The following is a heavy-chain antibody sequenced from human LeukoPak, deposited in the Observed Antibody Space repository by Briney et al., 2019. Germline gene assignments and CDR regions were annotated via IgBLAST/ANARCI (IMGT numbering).Heavy chain of an antibody. CDR1: GYTFTSYG. D-gene: IGHD6-19*01. CDR3: AKDGGQQWLTNYYSYGMDV. CDR2: IKTYNGDT. V-gene: IGHV1-18*01. J-gene: IGHJ6*02. Sequence: ASVKVSCKASGYTFTSYGISWVRQAPGQGLEWMGWIKTYNGDTNTAQKFLDRIIMTTDKSTGTAYMELRSLRSDDTAVYYCAKDGGQQWLTNYYSYGMDVWGQGTTVIVSS.